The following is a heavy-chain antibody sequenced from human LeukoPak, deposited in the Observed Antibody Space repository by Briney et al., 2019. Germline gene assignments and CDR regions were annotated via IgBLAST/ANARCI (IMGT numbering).Heavy chain of an antibody. CDR1: GFTFSSYG. J-gene: IGHJ3*02. V-gene: IGHV3-30*18. CDR2: ISYDGSNK. Sequence: GGSLRLSCAASGFTFSSYGMHWVRQAPGKGLEWVAVISYDGSNKYYADSVKGRFTISRDNSKNTLYLQMNSLRAEDTAVYYCAKDWEIISSDAFDIWGQGTMVTVSS. CDR3: AKDWEIISSDAFDI. D-gene: IGHD6-6*01.